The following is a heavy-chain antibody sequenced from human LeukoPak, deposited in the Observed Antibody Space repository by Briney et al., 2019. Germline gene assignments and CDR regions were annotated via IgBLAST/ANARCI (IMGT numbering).Heavy chain of an antibody. Sequence: ASVKVSCKASGYTFTSYGISWVRQAPGQGLEWMGWISAYNGNTNYAQKLQGRVTMTTDTSTSTAYMELRSLRSEDTAVYYCATRYYDSSGPCLDVWGKGTTVTVSS. J-gene: IGHJ6*04. CDR2: ISAYNGNT. CDR1: GYTFTSYG. V-gene: IGHV1-18*01. D-gene: IGHD3-22*01. CDR3: ATRYYDSSGPCLDV.